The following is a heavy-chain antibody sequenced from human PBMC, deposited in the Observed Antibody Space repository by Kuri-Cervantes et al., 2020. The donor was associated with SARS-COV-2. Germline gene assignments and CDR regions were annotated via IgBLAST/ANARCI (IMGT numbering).Heavy chain of an antibody. V-gene: IGHV3-15*01. J-gene: IGHJ3*02. CDR1: GFTFSNSW. D-gene: IGHD4-23*01. CDR2: IKSKTDGGTT. CDR3: VRIRRSNRGGRWTGSQPRKEWAFDI. Sequence: GESLKISCAASGFTFSNSWMSWVRQAPGKGLEWVGRIKSKTDGGTTDDAAPVKDRFTISREDSKNPLYPQMNSLRDEDTAVYYCVRIRRSNRGGRWTGSQPRKEWAFDIWGQGTMVTVSS.